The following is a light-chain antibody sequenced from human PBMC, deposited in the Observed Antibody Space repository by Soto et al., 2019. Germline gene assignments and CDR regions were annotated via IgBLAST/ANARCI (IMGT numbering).Light chain of an antibody. V-gene: IGKV1-9*01. CDR2: AAS. Sequence: DIQLTQSPSFLSASVGDRVTITCRASQGISSYLAWYQQKPGKAPKLLIYAASTLQRGDPSRFSGSGSGTEFTLAIISLQPEDFATYYCQQPNSYPLTFGGGTKVEIK. CDR3: QQPNSYPLT. J-gene: IGKJ4*02. CDR1: QGISSY.